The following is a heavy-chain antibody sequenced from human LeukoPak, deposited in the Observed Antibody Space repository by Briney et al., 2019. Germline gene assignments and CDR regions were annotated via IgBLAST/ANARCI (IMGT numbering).Heavy chain of an antibody. CDR2: INPNSGGT. V-gene: IGHV1-2*02. CDR3: ARGASGVYTVTTSWFDP. D-gene: IGHD4-17*01. CDR1: GYTFTVYY. J-gene: IGHJ5*02. Sequence: ASVNLSCNGAGYTFTVYYKHWVRHPPGQGHEWKGLINPNSGGTNYAQKFQGRVTMTRDTFISTGYMELSRLRSDDTAVYYCARGASGVYTVTTSWFDPWGQGTLVTVSS.